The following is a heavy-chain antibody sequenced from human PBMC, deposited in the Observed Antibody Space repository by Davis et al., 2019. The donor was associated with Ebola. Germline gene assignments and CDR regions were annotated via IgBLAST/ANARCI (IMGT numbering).Heavy chain of an antibody. CDR2: INSDGSST. J-gene: IGHJ6*02. CDR3: AKLPPTVTTRYYYYGMDV. V-gene: IGHV3-74*01. Sequence: PGGSLRLSCAASGFTFSSYWMHWVRQAPGKGLVWVSRINSDGSSTSYADSVKGRFTISRDNSKNTLYLQMNSLRAEDTAVYYCAKLPPTVTTRYYYYGMDVWGQGTTVTVSS. D-gene: IGHD4-11*01. CDR1: GFTFSSYW.